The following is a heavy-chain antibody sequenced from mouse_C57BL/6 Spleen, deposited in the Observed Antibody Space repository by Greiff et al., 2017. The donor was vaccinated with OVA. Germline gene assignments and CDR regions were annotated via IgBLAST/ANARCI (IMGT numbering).Heavy chain of an antibody. CDR2: IYPRSGNT. CDR1: GYTFTSYG. D-gene: IGHD2-2*01. J-gene: IGHJ3*01. Sequence: QVQLQQSGAELARPGASVKLSCKASGYTFTSYGISWVKQRTGQGLEWIGEIYPRSGNTYYNEKFKGKATLTADKSSSTAYMELRSLTSEDSAVYFCARYGYDEGAWFAYGGQGTLVTVSA. V-gene: IGHV1-81*01. CDR3: ARYGYDEGAWFAY.